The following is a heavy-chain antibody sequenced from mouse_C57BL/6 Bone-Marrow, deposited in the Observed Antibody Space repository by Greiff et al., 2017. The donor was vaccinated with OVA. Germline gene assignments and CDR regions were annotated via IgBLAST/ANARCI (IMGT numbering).Heavy chain of an antibody. V-gene: IGHV3-6*01. CDR3: ARDHSY. Sequence: EVQRVESGPGLVKPSQSLSLTCSITGYSITSGYYWNWIRQFPGNKLEWMGYISYDGSNNYNPSLKNRISITRDTSKNQFFLKLNSVTTEDTATYYCARDHSYWGQGTTLTVSS. J-gene: IGHJ2*01. CDR2: ISYDGSN. CDR1: GYSITSGYY.